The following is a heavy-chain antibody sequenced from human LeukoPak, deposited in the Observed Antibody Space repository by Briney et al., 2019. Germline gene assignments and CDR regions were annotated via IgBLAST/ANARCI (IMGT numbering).Heavy chain of an antibody. CDR1: GFTFDDYA. CDR3: AKDRTGYQLLGWFDP. Sequence: PGRSLRLSCAASGFTFDDYAMHWVRQAPGKGLEWVTGISWNSGSIGYADSVKGRFTISRDNAKNSLYLQMNSLRAEDTALYYCAKDRTGYQLLGWFDPWGQGTLVTVSS. V-gene: IGHV3-9*01. CDR2: ISWNSGSI. J-gene: IGHJ5*02. D-gene: IGHD2-2*01.